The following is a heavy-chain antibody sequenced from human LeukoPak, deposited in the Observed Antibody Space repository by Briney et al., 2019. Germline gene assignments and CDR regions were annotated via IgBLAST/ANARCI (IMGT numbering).Heavy chain of an antibody. CDR3: ARDKDSGGWYEGDFDY. CDR1: GFTFSSYS. Sequence: GGSLRLSCAASGFTFSSYSMNWVRQAPGKGLEWVSYISSSSSTIYYADSVKGRFTISRDNAKNSLYLQMNSLRAEDTAVYYCARDKDSGGWYEGDFDYWGQGTLVTVSS. CDR2: ISSSSSTI. V-gene: IGHV3-48*04. D-gene: IGHD6-19*01. J-gene: IGHJ4*02.